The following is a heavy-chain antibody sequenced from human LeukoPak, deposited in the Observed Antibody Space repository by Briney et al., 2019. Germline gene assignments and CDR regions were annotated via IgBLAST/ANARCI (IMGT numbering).Heavy chain of an antibody. J-gene: IGHJ3*02. CDR2: IYHSGST. D-gene: IGHD1-7*01. Sequence: SETLSLTCAVSGYSISSGYYWGWIRPPPGKGLEWIGSIYHSGSTYYNPSLKSRVTISVDTSKNQFSLKLSSVTAADTGVYYCARRQLELRSDAFDIWGQGTMVTVSS. CDR1: GYSISSGYY. CDR3: ARRQLELRSDAFDI. V-gene: IGHV4-38-2*01.